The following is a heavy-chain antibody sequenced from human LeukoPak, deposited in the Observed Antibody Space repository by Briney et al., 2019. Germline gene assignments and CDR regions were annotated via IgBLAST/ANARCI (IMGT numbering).Heavy chain of an antibody. J-gene: IGHJ6*02. CDR2: IYYSGST. CDR3: ARDHPLRYCSGGSCPPDYYGMDV. V-gene: IGHV4-59*01. Sequence: SETLSLTCTVSGGSISSYYWSWIRQPPGKGLEWIGYIYYSGSTNYNPSLKSRVTISVDTSKNQFSLKLSSVPAADTAVYYCARDHPLRYCSGGSCPPDYYGMDVWGQGTTVTVSS. CDR1: GGSISSYY. D-gene: IGHD2-15*01.